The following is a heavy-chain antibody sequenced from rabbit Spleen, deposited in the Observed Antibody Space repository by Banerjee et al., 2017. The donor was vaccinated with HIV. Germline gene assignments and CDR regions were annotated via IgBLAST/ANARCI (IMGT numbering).Heavy chain of an antibody. D-gene: IGHD4-1*01. CDR3: ARDLAGVIGWKFGL. CDR2: INTSNGNT. J-gene: IGHJ4*01. V-gene: IGHV1S40*01. CDR1: GVSFSSSSY. Sequence: QSLEESGGDLVKPGASLTLTCTASGVSFSSSSYMCWVRQAPGRGLEWIACINTSNGNTVYAKWAKGRFTISKTSSTTVTLQRTRLTVADTATYFCARDLAGVIGWKFGLWGPGTLVTVS.